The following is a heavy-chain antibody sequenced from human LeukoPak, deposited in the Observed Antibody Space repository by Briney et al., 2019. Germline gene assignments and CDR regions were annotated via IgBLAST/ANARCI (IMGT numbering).Heavy chain of an antibody. D-gene: IGHD4-17*01. V-gene: IGHV1-18*01. J-gene: IGHJ5*02. Sequence: ASVKVSCKASGYTFTSYSISWVRQAPGQGLEWMGWISAYNGNTNYAQKLQGRVTITADTSTDTAYMELSSLRSEDTAVYYCATEDYGDYDWFDPWGQGTLVTVSS. CDR2: ISAYNGNT. CDR1: GYTFTSYS. CDR3: ATEDYGDYDWFDP.